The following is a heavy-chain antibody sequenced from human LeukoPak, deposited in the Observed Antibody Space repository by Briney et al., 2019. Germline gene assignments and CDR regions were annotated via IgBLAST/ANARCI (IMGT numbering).Heavy chain of an antibody. CDR3: AKDPTTNYYDSSGYGYFDY. Sequence: GGSLRLSCAASGFTFSSYAVSWVRQGPGKGLEWVSAISGSGGSTYYADSVKGRFTISRDNSKNTLYLQMNSLRAEDTAVYYCAKDPTTNYYDSSGYGYFDYWGQGTLVTVSS. D-gene: IGHD3-22*01. CDR1: GFTFSSYA. J-gene: IGHJ4*02. V-gene: IGHV3-23*01. CDR2: ISGSGGST.